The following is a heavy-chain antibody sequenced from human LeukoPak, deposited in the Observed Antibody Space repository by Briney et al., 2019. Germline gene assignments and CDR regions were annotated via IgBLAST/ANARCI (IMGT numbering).Heavy chain of an antibody. J-gene: IGHJ4*02. CDR2: INHSGST. CDR1: GGSFSGYY. Sequence: SETLSLTCAVYGGSFSGYYWSWIRQPPGKGLEWIGEINHSGSTNYNPSLKSRVTISVDTSKNQFSLKLSSVTAADTAVYYCARGLVAVADVFDYWGQGTLVTVSS. D-gene: IGHD6-19*01. V-gene: IGHV4-34*01. CDR3: ARGLVAVADVFDY.